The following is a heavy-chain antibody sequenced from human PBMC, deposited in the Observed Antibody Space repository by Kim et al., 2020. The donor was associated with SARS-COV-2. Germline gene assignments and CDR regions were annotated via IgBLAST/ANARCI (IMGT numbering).Heavy chain of an antibody. Sequence: GGSLRLSCAASGFTFSDYYMSWIRQAPGKGLEWVSYISSSGSTIYYADSVKGRFTISRDNAKNSLYLQMNSLRAEDTAVYYCARDTLYITMVRGVIIKNYYGMDVWGQGTTVTVSS. CDR2: ISSSGSTI. CDR3: ARDTLYITMVRGVIIKNYYGMDV. V-gene: IGHV3-11*01. J-gene: IGHJ6*02. CDR1: GFTFSDYY. D-gene: IGHD3-10*01.